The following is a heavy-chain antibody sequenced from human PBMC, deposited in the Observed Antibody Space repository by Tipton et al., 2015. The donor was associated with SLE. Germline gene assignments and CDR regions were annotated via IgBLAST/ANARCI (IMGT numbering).Heavy chain of an antibody. Sequence: ELVQSGAEVKKPGESLRISCKGSGFTFSSYLMHWVRQAPGKGLEWVAFIRYDGSNKYYADSVKGRFTISRDNSKNTLYLQMNSLRAEDTAMYYCARGGVEGSKWNIPDYWGQGTLVTVSS. CDR2: IRYDGSNK. J-gene: IGHJ4*02. CDR1: GFTFSSYL. V-gene: IGHV3-30*02. D-gene: IGHD1/OR15-1a*01. CDR3: ARGGVEGSKWNIPDY.